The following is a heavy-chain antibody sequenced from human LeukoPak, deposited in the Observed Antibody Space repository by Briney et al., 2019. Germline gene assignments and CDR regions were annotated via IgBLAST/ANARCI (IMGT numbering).Heavy chain of an antibody. Sequence: SGGSLRLSCAASGFTFSSYAMSWVRQAPGKGLEWVSAISGSGGSTYYADSVKGRFTISRDNSKNTLYLQMNSLRAEDTAVYYCAKDQGVYYFDSGSYSIDYWGQGTLVTVSS. J-gene: IGHJ4*02. CDR3: AKDQGVYYFDSGSYSIDY. CDR2: ISGSGGST. CDR1: GFTFSSYA. V-gene: IGHV3-23*01. D-gene: IGHD3-10*01.